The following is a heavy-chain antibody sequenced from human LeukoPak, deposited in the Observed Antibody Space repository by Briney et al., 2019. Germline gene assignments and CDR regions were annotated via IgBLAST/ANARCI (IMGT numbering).Heavy chain of an antibody. Sequence: GGSLRLSCAASGFTFDDYAMHWVRQAPGKGLEWVSGISWNSGSMGYADSVKGRFTISRDNAKNSLYLQMNSLRADDTAVYYCARNLYGSGSYESYYYYYMDVWGKGTTVTISS. CDR2: ISWNSGSM. J-gene: IGHJ6*03. D-gene: IGHD3-10*01. CDR1: GFTFDDYA. V-gene: IGHV3-9*01. CDR3: ARNLYGSGSYESYYYYYMDV.